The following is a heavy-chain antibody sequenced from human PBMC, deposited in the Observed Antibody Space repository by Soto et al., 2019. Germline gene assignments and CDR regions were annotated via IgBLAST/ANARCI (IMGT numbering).Heavy chain of an antibody. CDR3: ATLLGDTVDY. CDR2: INPNSGGT. Sequence: SSKASSRASGYTFTRYYMHWVRQAPGQGLEWMGWINPNSGGTNYAQKFQGWVTMTRDTSISTAYMELSRLRSDDTAVYYCATLLGDTVDYWGQGTLVTVSS. V-gene: IGHV1-2*04. CDR1: GYTFTRYY. J-gene: IGHJ4*02. D-gene: IGHD3-16*01.